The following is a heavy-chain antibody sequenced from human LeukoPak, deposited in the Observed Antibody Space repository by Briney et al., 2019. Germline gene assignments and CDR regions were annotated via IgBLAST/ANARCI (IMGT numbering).Heavy chain of an antibody. Sequence: SETLYLTCAVYGGSFSGYYWSWIRQPPGKGLERIGEINHSGSTNYNPSLKSRVTISVDTSKNQFSLKLSSVTAADTAVYYCARREQWLVADYWGQGTLVTVSS. CDR1: GGSFSGYY. V-gene: IGHV4-34*01. CDR2: INHSGST. CDR3: ARREQWLVADY. J-gene: IGHJ4*02. D-gene: IGHD6-19*01.